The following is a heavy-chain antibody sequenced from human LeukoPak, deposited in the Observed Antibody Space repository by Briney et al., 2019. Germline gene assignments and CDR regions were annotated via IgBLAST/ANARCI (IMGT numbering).Heavy chain of an antibody. CDR2: TKQDGSEI. D-gene: IGHD3-16*02. Sequence: GGSLRLSCAASGFTFNNYWMSWVRQAPGKGLEWVANTKQDGSEIYYVDSVKGRFTISRDNAKNSLYLQMNSLRAEDTAVYYCAGVDGVSGSYRLRYWGQGILVTVSS. CDR1: GFTFNNYW. CDR3: AGVDGVSGSYRLRY. J-gene: IGHJ4*02. V-gene: IGHV3-7*03.